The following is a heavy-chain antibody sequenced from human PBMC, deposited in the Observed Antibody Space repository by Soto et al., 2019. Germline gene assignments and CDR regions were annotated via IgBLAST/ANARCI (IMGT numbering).Heavy chain of an antibody. CDR3: AKDRIEVVTDAFGI. CDR2: ISGSGGST. CDR1: GFTFTSYA. V-gene: IGHV3-23*01. D-gene: IGHD3-22*01. J-gene: IGHJ3*02. Sequence: GGSLRLSCAASGFTFTSYAMSWVRQAPGKGLEWVSGISGSGGSTYYADSVKGRFTISRDNSKNVLYLQMNSLRAEDTAIYYWAKDRIEVVTDAFGIWGQGTMVT.